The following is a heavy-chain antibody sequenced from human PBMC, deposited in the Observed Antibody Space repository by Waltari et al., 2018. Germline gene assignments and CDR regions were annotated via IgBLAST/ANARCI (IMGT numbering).Heavy chain of an antibody. D-gene: IGHD4-4*01. CDR3: ARAGTTVTTQGYYYYYYYMDV. Sequence: QVQLQESGPGLVKPSQTLSLTCTVSGGSISSGGYYWSWIRQHPGKGLEWIGYIYYSGSTYYNPSLKSRVTISVDTSKNQFSLKLSSVTAADTAVYYCARAGTTVTTQGYYYYYYYMDVWGKGTTVTVSS. CDR2: IYYSGST. J-gene: IGHJ6*03. V-gene: IGHV4-31*03. CDR1: GGSISSGGYY.